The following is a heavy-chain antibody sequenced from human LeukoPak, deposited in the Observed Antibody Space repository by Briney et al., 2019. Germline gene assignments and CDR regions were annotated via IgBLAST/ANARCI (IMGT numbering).Heavy chain of an antibody. J-gene: IGHJ6*03. CDR2: IYYSGST. V-gene: IGHV4-59*01. Sequence: SGTLSLTCTVSGGSISSYYWSWIRQPPGKGLEWIGYIYYSGSTNYNPSLKSRVTISVDTSKNQFSLKLSSVTAADTAVYYCARVYYYYYMDVWGKGTTVTVSS. CDR3: ARVYYYYYMDV. CDR1: GGSISSYY.